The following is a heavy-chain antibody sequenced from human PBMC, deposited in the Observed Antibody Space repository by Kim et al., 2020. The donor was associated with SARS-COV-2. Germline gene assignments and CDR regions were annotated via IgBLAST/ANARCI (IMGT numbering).Heavy chain of an antibody. CDR2: ISGNAART. Sequence: GGSLRLSCAASGFNFRISAMSWVRQAPGKGLEWVAAISGNAARTFYGESVEGRFTISRDNSKNTLFLHTNGLRAEDTATYYCAKHGVGTSPFDQWGQGTLVTVSS. CDR1: GFNFRISA. CDR3: AKHGVGTSPFDQ. J-gene: IGHJ4*02. D-gene: IGHD3-10*01. V-gene: IGHV3-23*01.